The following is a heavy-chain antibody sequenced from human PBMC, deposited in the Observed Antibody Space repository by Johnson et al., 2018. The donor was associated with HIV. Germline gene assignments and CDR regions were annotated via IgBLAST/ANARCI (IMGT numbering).Heavy chain of an antibody. D-gene: IGHD1-7*01. CDR2: ISYDGSNK. V-gene: IGHV3-30*04. Sequence: VQLVESGGGVVQPGRSLRLSCAAAGFTFSSYAMHWVRQAPGKGLEWVAVISYDGSNKYYADSVKGRFTISRDNSKNTLYLQMNSLRAEDTAVYYCARDILELGDNVRGLLGLRWAMWG. CDR3: ARDILELGDNVRGLLGLRWAM. CDR1: GFTFSSYA. J-gene: IGHJ1*01.